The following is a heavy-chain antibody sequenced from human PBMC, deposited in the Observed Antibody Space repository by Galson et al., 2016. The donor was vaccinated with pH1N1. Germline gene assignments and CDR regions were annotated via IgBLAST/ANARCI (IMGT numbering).Heavy chain of an antibody. D-gene: IGHD4-17*01. CDR3: ARPSRNFGDYAY. Sequence: ETLSLTCSVSGGSVGSDCYWGWIRQPPGKGLEWIGSIYYSGSTYYNPSLRGRVTLSMDTSRNQLSLMLTSVTAADTAVYYCARPSRNFGDYAYWGQGTLVAVSS. CDR2: IYYSGST. J-gene: IGHJ4*02. CDR1: GGSVGSDCY. V-gene: IGHV4-39*01.